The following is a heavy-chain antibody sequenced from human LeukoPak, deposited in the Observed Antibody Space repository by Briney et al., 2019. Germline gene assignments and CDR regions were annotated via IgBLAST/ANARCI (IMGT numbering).Heavy chain of an antibody. CDR3: ARGRHYYDSSSYYYDY. V-gene: IGHV4-34*01. D-gene: IGHD3-22*01. J-gene: IGHJ4*02. Sequence: SETLSLTCAVYDGSFSDYYWSWIRQPPGKGPEWLGQINHSGTTYFNPSLKSRVTISVDTSKNEISLKVYSVTAADTAVYYCARGRHYYDSSSYYYDYWGQGTLVTVSS. CDR2: INHSGTT. CDR1: DGSFSDYY.